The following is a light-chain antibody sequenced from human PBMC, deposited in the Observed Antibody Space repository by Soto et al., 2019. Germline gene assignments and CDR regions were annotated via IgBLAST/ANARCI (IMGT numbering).Light chain of an antibody. CDR2: DDY. J-gene: IGLJ1*01. CDR3: QVWDSSSDHYV. Sequence: LTQPPSVSVAPGQTATITCGGDNIGDKSVHWYQQKPGQAPVLVVYDDYDRPSGIPERFSGSNSGNTATLTIRRVEAGDEADYYCQVWDSSSDHYVFGTGTESPS. V-gene: IGLV3-21*02. CDR1: NIGDKS.